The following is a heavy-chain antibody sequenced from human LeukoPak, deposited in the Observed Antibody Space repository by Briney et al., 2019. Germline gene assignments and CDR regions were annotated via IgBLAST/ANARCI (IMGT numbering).Heavy chain of an antibody. CDR3: AKEGVADYYYYMDV. D-gene: IGHD2-21*01. CDR2: IWYDGSNK. J-gene: IGHJ6*03. CDR1: GFTFSSYG. Sequence: GGSLRLSCAASGFTFSSYGMHWVRQAPGKGLEWVAVIWYDGSNKYYADSVKGRFTISRDNSKNTLYLQMNSLRAEDTAVYYCAKEGVADYYYYMDVWGKGTTVTVSS. V-gene: IGHV3-33*06.